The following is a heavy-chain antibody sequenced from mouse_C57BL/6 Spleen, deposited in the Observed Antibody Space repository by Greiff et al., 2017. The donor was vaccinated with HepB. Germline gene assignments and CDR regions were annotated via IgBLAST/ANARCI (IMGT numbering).Heavy chain of an antibody. CDR2: IDPEDGET. CDR3: ARILYDYDDGSFDY. CDR1: GFNIKDYY. Sequence: EVQLQQSGAELVKPGASVKLSCTASGFNIKDYYMHWVKQRTEQGLEWIRRIDPEDGETKYAPKFQGKATITADTSSNTAYLQLSSLTSEDTAVYYCARILYDYDDGSFDYWGQGTTLTVSS. J-gene: IGHJ2*01. D-gene: IGHD2-4*01. V-gene: IGHV14-2*01.